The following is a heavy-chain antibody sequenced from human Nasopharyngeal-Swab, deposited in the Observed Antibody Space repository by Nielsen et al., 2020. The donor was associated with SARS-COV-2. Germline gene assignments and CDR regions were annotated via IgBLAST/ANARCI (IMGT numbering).Heavy chain of an antibody. Sequence: KVSCKGSGYSFTTFWITWVRQMPGKGLAWMGFIYPADSDTRYSPSFQGQVTFSVDKSTSTAYLQWSSLKASDTAMYYCARLRGSAFYYYYLDVWGKGTTVTVSS. D-gene: IGHD2-15*01. J-gene: IGHJ6*03. CDR3: ARLRGSAFYYYYLDV. CDR2: IYPADSDT. CDR1: GYSFTTFW. V-gene: IGHV5-51*01.